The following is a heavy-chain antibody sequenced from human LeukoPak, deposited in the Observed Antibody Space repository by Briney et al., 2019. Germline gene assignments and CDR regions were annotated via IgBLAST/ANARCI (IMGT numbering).Heavy chain of an antibody. V-gene: IGHV3-48*01. J-gene: IGHJ4*02. D-gene: IGHD3-10*01. CDR2: ISSSSTI. CDR1: GFTFSSYS. Sequence: GGSLRLSCAASGFTFSSYSMNWVRQAPGKGLEWVSYISSSSTIYYADSVKGRFTISRDNAKNSLYLQMNSLRAEDTAVYYCARAGNTKARMYMVRGDYFDYWGQGTLVTVSS. CDR3: ARAGNTKARMYMVRGDYFDY.